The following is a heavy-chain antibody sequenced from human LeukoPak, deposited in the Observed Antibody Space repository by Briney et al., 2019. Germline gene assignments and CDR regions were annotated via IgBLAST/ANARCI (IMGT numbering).Heavy chain of an antibody. Sequence: GGSLRLSCAASGFSFRSYGMHWIRQAPGKGLEWVALITYDDFYKYYGDSVKGRFTISRDNSNNTLYLQMNSLRPEDTAVYYCAKDRISMVRSSDIDNWGQGTLVTVSS. V-gene: IGHV3-30*18. CDR2: ITYDDFYK. J-gene: IGHJ4*02. CDR1: GFSFRSYG. CDR3: AKDRISMVRSSDIDN. D-gene: IGHD3-10*01.